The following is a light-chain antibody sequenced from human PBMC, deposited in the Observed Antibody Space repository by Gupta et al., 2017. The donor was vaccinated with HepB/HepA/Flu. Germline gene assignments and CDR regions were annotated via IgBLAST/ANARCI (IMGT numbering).Light chain of an antibody. CDR3: SCYTSSKTVV. V-gene: IGLV2-14*03. Sequence: QSALTQPASVSGSPGQSITIFCTGSTSDVGAYNDVTWYQQHPGKAPKVMMYDVYYRPSGVSNRFSGSKSGNTASLTISGLQAEDDANYDCSCYTSSKTVVFGGGT. CDR1: TSDVGAYND. J-gene: IGLJ2*01. CDR2: DVY.